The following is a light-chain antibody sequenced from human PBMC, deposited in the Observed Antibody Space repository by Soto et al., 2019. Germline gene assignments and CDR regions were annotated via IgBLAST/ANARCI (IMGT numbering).Light chain of an antibody. CDR3: QQYSSMWT. CDR1: QSFSSNY. J-gene: IGKJ1*01. Sequence: EIVLTQSPGTLSLSPGERATLSCRASQSFSSNYLAWYQQRPGQAPRILIYGATTRASGVPDRFSGSESGTDFTLTISRLEPEDSPLYYCQQYSSMWTFGQGTKLEIK. CDR2: GAT. V-gene: IGKV3-20*01.